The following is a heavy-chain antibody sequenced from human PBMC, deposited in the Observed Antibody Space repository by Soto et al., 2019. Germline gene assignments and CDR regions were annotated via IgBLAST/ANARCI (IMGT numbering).Heavy chain of an antibody. Sequence: PGGSLRLSCAASGFTFSDYYMSWIRQAPGKGLEWVSYISSSSSYINYADSVKGRFTISRDNAKNSLYLQMNSLRAEDTAVYWCARTRFSYGYGLDYWGQGTLVTVSS. D-gene: IGHD5-18*01. CDR3: ARTRFSYGYGLDY. V-gene: IGHV3-11*03. CDR1: GFTFSDYY. CDR2: ISSSSSYI. J-gene: IGHJ4*02.